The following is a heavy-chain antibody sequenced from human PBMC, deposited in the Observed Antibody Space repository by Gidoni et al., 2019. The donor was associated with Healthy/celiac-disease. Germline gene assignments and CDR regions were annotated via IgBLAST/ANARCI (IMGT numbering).Heavy chain of an antibody. CDR3: ARGLDSSGWYVDY. J-gene: IGHJ4*02. Sequence: QVQLQQWGAGLLKPSETLSLTCAVYGGSFSGYYWSWIRQPPGKGLEWIGEINHSGSTNYNPSIKSRVTISVDTSKNQFSLKLSSVTAADTAVYYCARGLDSSGWYVDYWGQGTLVTVSS. D-gene: IGHD6-19*01. CDR1: GGSFSGYY. CDR2: INHSGST. V-gene: IGHV4-34*01.